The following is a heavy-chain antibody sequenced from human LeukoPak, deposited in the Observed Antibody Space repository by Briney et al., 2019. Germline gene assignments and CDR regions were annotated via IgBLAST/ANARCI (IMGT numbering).Heavy chain of an antibody. V-gene: IGHV4-34*01. Sequence: SETLSLTCAVYGGSFSGYYWSWIRQPPGKGLEWIGEINHSGSTNYNPSLKSRVTIPVDTSKNQFSLKLSSVTAADTAVYYCARIGVFYYYYMDVWGKGTTVTVSS. CDR1: GGSFSGYY. CDR2: INHSGST. CDR3: ARIGVFYYYYMDV. J-gene: IGHJ6*03.